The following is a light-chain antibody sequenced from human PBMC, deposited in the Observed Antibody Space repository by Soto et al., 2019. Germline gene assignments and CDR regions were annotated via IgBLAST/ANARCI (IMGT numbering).Light chain of an antibody. CDR3: QQYNSYSPWT. V-gene: IGKV1-5*01. J-gene: IGKJ1*01. CDR1: QTVERW. Sequence: DIPMTQSPSTVPASVGDRVTISCRASQTVERWLAWYQQKPGKAPKLLIYDASSLESGVPSRFSGSGSGTEFTLTISSLQPDDFATYYCQQYNSYSPWTFGQGTKVDI. CDR2: DAS.